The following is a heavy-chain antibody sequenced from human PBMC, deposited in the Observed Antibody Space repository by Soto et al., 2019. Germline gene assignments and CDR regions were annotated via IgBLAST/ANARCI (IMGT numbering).Heavy chain of an antibody. CDR2: INPSGGST. CDR3: ARDRHLVSLLFPLYGMDV. J-gene: IGHJ6*02. V-gene: IGHV1-46*01. CDR1: GYTFTGYY. Sequence: GASVKVSCKASGYTFTGYYMHWVRQAPGQGLEWMGIINPSGGSTSYAQKFQGRVTMTRDTSTSTVYMELSSLRSEDTAVYYCARDRHLVSLLFPLYGMDVWGQGTTVTVSS. D-gene: IGHD3-3*02.